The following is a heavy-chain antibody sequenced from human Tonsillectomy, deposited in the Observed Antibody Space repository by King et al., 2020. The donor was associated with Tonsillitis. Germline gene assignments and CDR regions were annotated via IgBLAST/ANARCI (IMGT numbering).Heavy chain of an antibody. CDR2: ISLHSGGT. CDR3: ARDPADSPPLDF. CDR1: GFTFTDYY. J-gene: IGHJ4*02. D-gene: IGHD2-15*01. Sequence: QLVQSGAEVKKPGASVKVSCRTSGFTFTDYYMHWVRQAPGQGLECMGWISLHSGGTYYAQKFQGRVTMTRDTSISTAYMELTSLISDDTAVYYCARDPADSPPLDFWGQGTLVTVSS. V-gene: IGHV1-2*02.